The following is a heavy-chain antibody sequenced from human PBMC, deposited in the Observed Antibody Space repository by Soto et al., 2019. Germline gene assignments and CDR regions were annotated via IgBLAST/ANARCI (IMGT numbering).Heavy chain of an antibody. Sequence: ASVKVSCKASGYTFTTYGISWVRQAPGQGLEWMGWISAYNDNTNYAQKFQDRVTMTTDTSTSTAYMELRSLRSDDTAVYYCARGGRYCSSASCQIYYYGMEVWGQGTTVTVSS. J-gene: IGHJ6*02. V-gene: IGHV1-18*01. CDR3: ARGGRYCSSASCQIYYYGMEV. D-gene: IGHD2-2*01. CDR1: GYTFTTYG. CDR2: ISAYNDNT.